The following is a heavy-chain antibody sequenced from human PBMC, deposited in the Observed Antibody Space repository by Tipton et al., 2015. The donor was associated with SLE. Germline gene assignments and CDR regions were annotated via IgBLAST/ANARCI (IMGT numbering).Heavy chain of an antibody. D-gene: IGHD1-26*01. V-gene: IGHV4-59*08. Sequence: LRLSCSVSADSIRRSYWSWIRQPPGKGLEWIGYIYYTGDTNYNPSLKSRVTISADTSKNQISLMLSSVTAADTAVYYCARLSGSEPAVRGQGTTVTVSS. CDR3: ARLSGSEPAV. CDR1: ADSIRRSY. J-gene: IGHJ6*02. CDR2: IYYTGDT.